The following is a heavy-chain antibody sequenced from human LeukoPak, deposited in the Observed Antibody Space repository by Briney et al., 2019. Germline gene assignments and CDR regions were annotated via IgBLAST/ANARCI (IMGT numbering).Heavy chain of an antibody. CDR3: AKPGKLGNYFDY. CDR1: GFTFSSYW. CDR2: ISGSGGST. V-gene: IGHV3-23*01. J-gene: IGHJ4*02. Sequence: GGSLRLSCAASGFTFSSYWMSWVRQAPGKGLEWVSAISGSGGSTYYADSVKGRFTISRDNSKNTLYLQMNSLRAEDTAVYYCAKPGKLGNYFDYWGQGTLVTVSS. D-gene: IGHD7-27*01.